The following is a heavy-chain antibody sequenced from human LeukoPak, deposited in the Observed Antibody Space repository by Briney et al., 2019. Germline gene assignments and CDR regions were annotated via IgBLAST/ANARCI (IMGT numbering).Heavy chain of an antibody. Sequence: GRSLRLSCAASGFTLGSYGMHWVRQAPGKGLEWVAVIWYDGSNKYYADSVKGRFTISRDNSKNTLYLKMNSLRAEDTAVYYCARDWTPYYDFWSGYYTARASDDWFDPWGQGTLVTVSS. D-gene: IGHD3-3*01. CDR1: GFTLGSYG. CDR3: ARDWTPYYDFWSGYYTARASDDWFDP. J-gene: IGHJ5*02. V-gene: IGHV3-33*01. CDR2: IWYDGSNK.